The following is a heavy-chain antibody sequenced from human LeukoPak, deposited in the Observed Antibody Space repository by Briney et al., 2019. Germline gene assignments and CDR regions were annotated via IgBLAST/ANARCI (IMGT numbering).Heavy chain of an antibody. V-gene: IGHV3-15*01. CDR2: IKSKTDGGTT. D-gene: IGHD1-14*01. CDR3: TTVANRRFDP. J-gene: IGHJ5*02. Sequence: VGSLRLSPAPSLFTFSNALTSWVRQAPGKGLEWVGRIKSKTDGGTTDYAAPVKGRFTISRDDSKNTLYLQMNSLKTEDTAVYYCTTVANRRFDPWGQGTLVTVSS. CDR1: LFTFSNAL.